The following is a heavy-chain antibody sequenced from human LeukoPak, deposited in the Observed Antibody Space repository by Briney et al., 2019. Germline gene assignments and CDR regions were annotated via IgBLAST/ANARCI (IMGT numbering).Heavy chain of an antibody. Sequence: SVKVSCKASGGTFSSYAISWVRQAPGQGLEWMGGIIPIFGTANYAQKFQGRVSITADKSTSTAYMELSSLRSEDTAVYYCARSPSTSIAAAGTLDYWGQGTLVTVSS. CDR2: IIPIFGTA. D-gene: IGHD6-13*01. CDR3: ARSPSTSIAAAGTLDY. J-gene: IGHJ4*02. CDR1: GGTFSSYA. V-gene: IGHV1-69*06.